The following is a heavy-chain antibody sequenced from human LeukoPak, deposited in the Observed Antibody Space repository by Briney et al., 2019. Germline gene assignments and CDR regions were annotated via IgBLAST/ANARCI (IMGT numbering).Heavy chain of an antibody. Sequence: PGGSLRLSCAASGFTFDDYGMSWVRQAPGKGLEWVSGINWNGGSTGYADSVKGRFTISRDNVKNSLYLQMNSLRAEDTALYYCARDLGIVTGFDYWGQGTLVTVSS. CDR1: GFTFDDYG. V-gene: IGHV3-20*04. J-gene: IGHJ4*02. CDR2: INWNGGST. D-gene: IGHD2-2*03. CDR3: ARDLGIVTGFDY.